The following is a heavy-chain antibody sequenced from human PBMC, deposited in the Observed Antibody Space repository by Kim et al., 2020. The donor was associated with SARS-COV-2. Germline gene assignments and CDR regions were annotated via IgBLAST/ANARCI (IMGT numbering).Heavy chain of an antibody. CDR1: GFTFNSYA. J-gene: IGHJ4*02. Sequence: GGSLRLSCAASGFTFNSYAMSWVRQAPGKGLEWVSGISGSGGSTYYADSVKGRFTISRDNSKNTLYLQMNSLRAEDTAVYYCAKDANYYGSGWYFDYWGQGTLVTVSS. CDR2: ISGSGGST. D-gene: IGHD3-10*01. V-gene: IGHV3-23*01. CDR3: AKDANYYGSGWYFDY.